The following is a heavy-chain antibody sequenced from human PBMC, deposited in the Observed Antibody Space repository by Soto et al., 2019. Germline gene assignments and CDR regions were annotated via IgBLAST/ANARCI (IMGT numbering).Heavy chain of an antibody. Sequence: ASVKVSCKASGFTFTSSAVQWVRQARGQRLEWIGWIVVGSGNTNYAQKFQERVTITRDMSTSTAYMELSSLRSEDTAVYYCAAGGLWFGAKTKSHVWGQGTTVTVSS. J-gene: IGHJ6*02. CDR2: IVVGSGNT. CDR1: GFTFTSSA. CDR3: AAGGLWFGAKTKSHV. D-gene: IGHD3-10*01. V-gene: IGHV1-58*01.